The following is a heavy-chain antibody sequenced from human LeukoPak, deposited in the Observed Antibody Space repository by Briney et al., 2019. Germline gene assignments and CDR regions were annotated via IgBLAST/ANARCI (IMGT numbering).Heavy chain of an antibody. Sequence: GGSLRLSCAASGFTFSSYAMSWVRQAPGKGLEWVSAISGSGGSTYYADSVKGRFTISRDNSKNTLYLQMNSLRAEDTAVYYCAKDRTMMVVVIVQFDYWGQGTLVTVSS. CDR2: ISGSGGST. D-gene: IGHD3-22*01. CDR1: GFTFSSYA. V-gene: IGHV3-23*01. CDR3: AKDRTMMVVVIVQFDY. J-gene: IGHJ4*02.